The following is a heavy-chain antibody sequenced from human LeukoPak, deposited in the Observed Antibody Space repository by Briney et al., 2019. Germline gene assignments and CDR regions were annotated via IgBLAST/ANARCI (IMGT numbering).Heavy chain of an antibody. CDR2: ISGSGGST. D-gene: IGHD2-2*02. CDR3: ANGVPDAIPMGLNWFDP. V-gene: IGHV3-23*01. Sequence: GGSLRLSCAASGFTFSSYAMSWVRQAPGKGLEWVSAISGSGGSTYYADSVKGRFTISRDNSKNTLYLQMNSLRDEDTVVYYCANGVPDAIPMGLNWFDPWGQGTLVTVSS. J-gene: IGHJ5*02. CDR1: GFTFSSYA.